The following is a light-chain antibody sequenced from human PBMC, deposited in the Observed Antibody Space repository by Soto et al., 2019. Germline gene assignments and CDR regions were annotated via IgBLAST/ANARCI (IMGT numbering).Light chain of an antibody. CDR1: NIGGKN. CDR3: QVWDSSSAV. J-gene: IGLJ2*01. CDR2: RDG. Sequence: SYELTKPLSVSVALGQTARITCERDNIGGKNVHWYQQKPGQAPTLVIYRDGNRPSGIPERFSGSNSENTATLTITRAQAGDEADYHCQVWDSSSAVFGGGTKVTVL. V-gene: IGLV3-9*01.